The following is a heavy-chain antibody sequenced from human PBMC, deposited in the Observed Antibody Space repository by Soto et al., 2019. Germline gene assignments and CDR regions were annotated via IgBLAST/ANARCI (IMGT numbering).Heavy chain of an antibody. J-gene: IGHJ4*02. CDR1: GFTFSRYG. V-gene: IGHV3-33*01. D-gene: IGHD3-22*01. CDR3: ARDDDYEANAFDY. Sequence: GGSLRLSCAASGFTFSRYGMHWVRQAPGKGLEWVALIWNDGIRKVYVDSVKGRFTISRDNSKNTLDLQMNSLRAEDTAVYYCARDDDYEANAFDYWGPGTLVTVSS. CDR2: IWNDGIRK.